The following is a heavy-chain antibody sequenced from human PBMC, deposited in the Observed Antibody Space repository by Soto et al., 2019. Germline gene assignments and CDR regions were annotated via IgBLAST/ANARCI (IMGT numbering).Heavy chain of an antibody. CDR3: TTGLTIFGVVIDP. J-gene: IGHJ5*02. Sequence: GGSLRLSCAASGFPFSNALMTLVRQSPGKGLEWVGRIKSKSDGATTDYAAPVRGRFIISRDDSKNTLYLQMNSLKTEDTAVYYCTTGLTIFGVVIDPWGHGTLVTVSS. CDR2: IKSKSDGATT. V-gene: IGHV3-15*01. CDR1: GFPFSNAL. D-gene: IGHD3-3*01.